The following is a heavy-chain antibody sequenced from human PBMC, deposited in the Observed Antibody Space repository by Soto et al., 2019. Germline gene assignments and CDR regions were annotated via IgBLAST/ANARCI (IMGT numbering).Heavy chain of an antibody. CDR3: AKYRRTEAEGFTLDY. J-gene: IGHJ4*02. D-gene: IGHD6-13*01. Sequence: PSETLSLTCTVSGDSINNYYWSWIRQPPGKRLEWIGYIYYTGSTTYNPSLESRITMSVDTSKNQFSLKLSSVNAADTAVYYCAKYRRTEAEGFTLDYWGRGTLVTVSS. CDR1: GDSINNYY. V-gene: IGHV4-59*01. CDR2: IYYTGST.